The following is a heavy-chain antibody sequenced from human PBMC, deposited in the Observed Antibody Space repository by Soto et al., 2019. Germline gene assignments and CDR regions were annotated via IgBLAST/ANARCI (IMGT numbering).Heavy chain of an antibody. CDR3: ARRIAAGFYYYYGMDV. D-gene: IGHD6-13*01. CDR1: GGTFSSYA. V-gene: IGHV1-69*13. CDR2: IIPIFGTA. Sequence: GASVKVSCKASGGTFSSYAISWVRQAPGQGLEWMGGIIPIFGTANYAQKFQGRVTITADESTSTAYMELSSLRSEDTAVYYCARRIAAGFYYYYGMDVWGQGTTVTVSS. J-gene: IGHJ6*02.